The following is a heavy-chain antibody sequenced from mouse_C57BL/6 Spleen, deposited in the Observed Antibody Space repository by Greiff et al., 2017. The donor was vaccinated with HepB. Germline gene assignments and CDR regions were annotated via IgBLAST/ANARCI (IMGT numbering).Heavy chain of an antibody. V-gene: IGHV3-6*01. J-gene: IGHJ3*01. CDR1: GYSITSGYY. CDR3: ARDRGFAY. Sequence: EVKLQESGPGLVKPSQSLSLTCSVTGYSITSGYYWNWIRQFPGNKLEWMGYISYDGSNNYNPTLKNRISITRDTSKNQFFLKLNSVTTEDTATYYCARDRGFAYWCQGTLVIVSA. CDR2: ISYDGSN.